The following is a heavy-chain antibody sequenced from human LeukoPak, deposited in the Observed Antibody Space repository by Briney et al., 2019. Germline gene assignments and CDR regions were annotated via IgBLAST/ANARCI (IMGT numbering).Heavy chain of an antibody. CDR2: MNPNSGNT. V-gene: IGHV1-8*03. CDR3: ARTRQYDFWSGSPYYMDV. D-gene: IGHD3-3*01. CDR1: VYTFTNYD. Sequence: ASVKVSCKASVYTFTNYDINWVRQATGQGLEWMGWMNPNSGNTGYAQKFQGRVSITRNTSTSTAYMELSSLRSEDTAVYYCARTRQYDFWSGSPYYMDVWGKGTTVTVSS. J-gene: IGHJ6*03.